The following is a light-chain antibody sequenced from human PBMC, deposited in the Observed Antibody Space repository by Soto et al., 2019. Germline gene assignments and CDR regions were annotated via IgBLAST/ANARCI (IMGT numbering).Light chain of an antibody. CDR3: QHHTCRPS. Sequence: IVMTQSPATLSVSPGERATLSCRASQSVATNLAWYQQKPGQAPRLLIHSASTRATGVPARFSGSGSGTEFTLTSSSLQSDAFEVYYCQHHTCRPSFGQGTNLEIK. V-gene: IGKV3-15*01. CDR2: SAS. CDR1: QSVATN. J-gene: IGKJ2*01.